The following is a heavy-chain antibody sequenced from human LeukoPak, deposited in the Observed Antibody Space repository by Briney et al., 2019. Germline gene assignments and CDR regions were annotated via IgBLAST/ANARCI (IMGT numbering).Heavy chain of an antibody. CDR3: ARDGPGGGSYYTQY. CDR2: ISSSGSTI. J-gene: IGHJ4*02. Sequence: PGGSLRLSCAASGFTFSSYEMNWVRQAPGKGLEWVSYISSSGSTIYYADSVKGRFTISRDSAKNSLYLQMNSLRADDTALYYCARDGPGGGSYYTQYWGQGTLVTVSS. CDR1: GFTFSSYE. V-gene: IGHV3-48*03. D-gene: IGHD1-26*01.